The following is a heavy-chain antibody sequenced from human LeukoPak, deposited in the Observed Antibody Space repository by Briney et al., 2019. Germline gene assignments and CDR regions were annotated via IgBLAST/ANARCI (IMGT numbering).Heavy chain of an antibody. CDR2: IYYSGST. J-gene: IGHJ4*02. CDR3: ARHSTVTTYFDY. CDR1: GGSISGYY. Sequence: SETLSLTCTVSGGSISGYYWSWIRQPPGKGLEWIGYIYYSGSTNYNPSLKSRVTISVDTSKNRFSLRLSSVTAADTAVYYCARHSTVTTYFDYWGQGTLVTVSS. D-gene: IGHD4-17*01. V-gene: IGHV4-59*08.